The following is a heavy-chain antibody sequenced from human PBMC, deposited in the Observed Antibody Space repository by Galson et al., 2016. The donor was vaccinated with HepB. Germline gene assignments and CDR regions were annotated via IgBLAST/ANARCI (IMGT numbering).Heavy chain of an antibody. V-gene: IGHV3-64*04. CDR2: ITHNGGYT. J-gene: IGHJ6*03. D-gene: IGHD3-16*01. CDR3: ARGGDFSTVYYYYMDV. Sequence: SLRLSCAGSGFIFSIYGIHWVRQAPGKGLEYISSITHNGGYTYYADSVKGRFTISRDNSKSTLSLQMNSLRPEDTAVYYCARGGDFSTVYYYYMDVWGKGTTVIVSS. CDR1: GFIFSIYG.